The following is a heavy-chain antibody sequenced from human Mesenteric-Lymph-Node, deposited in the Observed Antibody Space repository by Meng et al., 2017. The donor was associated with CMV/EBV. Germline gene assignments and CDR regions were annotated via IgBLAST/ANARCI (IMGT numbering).Heavy chain of an antibody. D-gene: IGHD2-2*01. CDR3: ARGVVVPAAPLGMDV. J-gene: IGHJ6*02. V-gene: IGHV1-69*05. Sequence: SVQVSCKASGGTFSSYAISWVRQAPGQGLEWMGGIIPIFGTANYAQKFQGRVTITTDESTSTAYMELSSLRSEDTAAYYCARGVVVPAAPLGMDVWGQGTTVTVSS. CDR2: IIPIFGTA. CDR1: GGTFSSYA.